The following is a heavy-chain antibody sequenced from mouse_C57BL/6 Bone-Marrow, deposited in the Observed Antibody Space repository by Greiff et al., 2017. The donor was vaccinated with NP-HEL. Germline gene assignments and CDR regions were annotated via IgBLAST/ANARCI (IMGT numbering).Heavy chain of an antibody. V-gene: IGHV1-50*01. CDR2: IDPSDSYT. D-gene: IGHD1-1*01. Sequence: QVQLQQPGAELVKPGASVKLSCKASGYTFTSYWMQWVKQRPGQGLEWIGEIDPSDSYTNYTQKFKGKATLTVDTSSSTAYMQLSSLTSEDSAIDYCARSAYYYGSSFDDWGQGTTLTVSS. CDR3: ARSAYYYGSSFDD. J-gene: IGHJ2*01. CDR1: GYTFTSYW.